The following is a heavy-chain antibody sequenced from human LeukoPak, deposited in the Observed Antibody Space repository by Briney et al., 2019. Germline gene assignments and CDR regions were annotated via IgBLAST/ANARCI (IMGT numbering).Heavy chain of an antibody. CDR2: TYFRSKWYD. Sequence: SQTLSLTCAISGDTVSSNSAAWNWIRQSPSRGLEWLGRTYFRSKWYDDYAESVKGRISINPNTSKNQFSLQLNSVNPEDTAVYYCANFYLDNWSQGSLVTVSS. J-gene: IGHJ4*02. CDR3: ANFYLDN. V-gene: IGHV6-1*01. CDR1: GDTVSSNSAA.